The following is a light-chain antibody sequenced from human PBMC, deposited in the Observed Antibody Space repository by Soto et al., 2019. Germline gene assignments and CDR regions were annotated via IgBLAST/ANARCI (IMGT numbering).Light chain of an antibody. CDR2: GAS. J-gene: IGKJ1*01. CDR3: QQYLDWRG. V-gene: IGKV3-15*01. CDR1: QSVSSN. Sequence: ETVMTQFPATLSVSPGERATLSCRASQSVSSNLAWYQQKPGQAPRLLIYGASTKATGIPARFSGSGSGTEFTLTISSLQPEDVAVYYCQQYLDWRGFGQGTKVEIK.